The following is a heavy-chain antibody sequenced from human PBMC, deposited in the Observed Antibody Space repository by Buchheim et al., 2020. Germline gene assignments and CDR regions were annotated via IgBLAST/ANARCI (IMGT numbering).Heavy chain of an antibody. D-gene: IGHD3-22*01. CDR1: GGSISSSSYY. J-gene: IGHJ6*02. CDR2: IYYSGST. Sequence: QLQLQESGPGLVKPSETLSLTCTVSGGSISSSSYYWGWIRQPPGKGLEWIGSIYYSGSTYYNPSLKSRVTISVDTSKNQFSLKLSSVTAADTAVYYCARHVDYYDSSGYWIGDYYYYGMDVWGQGTT. CDR3: ARHVDYYDSSGYWIGDYYYYGMDV. V-gene: IGHV4-39*01.